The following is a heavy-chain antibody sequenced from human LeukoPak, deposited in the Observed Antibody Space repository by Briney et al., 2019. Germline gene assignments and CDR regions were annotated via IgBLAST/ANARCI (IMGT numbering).Heavy chain of an antibody. CDR1: GFTFSSHW. J-gene: IGHJ5*02. D-gene: IGHD6-19*01. CDR2: INSDGSST. CDR3: ARALAVAGTGGFDP. V-gene: IGHV3-74*01. Sequence: GGSLRLSCAASGFTFSSHWMHWVRQAPGKGLVWVSRINSDGSSTSYADSVKGRFTISRDNAKNTLYLQMNSLRAEDTAVYYCARALAVAGTGGFDPWGQGTLVTVSP.